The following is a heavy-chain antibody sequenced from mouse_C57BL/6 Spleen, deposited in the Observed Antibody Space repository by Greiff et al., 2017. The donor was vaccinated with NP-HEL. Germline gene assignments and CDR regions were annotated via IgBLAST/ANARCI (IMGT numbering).Heavy chain of an antibody. J-gene: IGHJ4*01. D-gene: IGHD2-4*01. CDR3: ARSNYDKSMDY. Sequence: QVQLQQPGAELVMPGASVKLSCKASGYTFTSYWMHWVKQRPGQGLEWIGEIDPSDSYTNYNQKFKGKSTLTVDKSSSTAYMQLSSLTSEDSAVYYCARSNYDKSMDYWGQGTSDTVSS. V-gene: IGHV1-69*01. CDR1: GYTFTSYW. CDR2: IDPSDSYT.